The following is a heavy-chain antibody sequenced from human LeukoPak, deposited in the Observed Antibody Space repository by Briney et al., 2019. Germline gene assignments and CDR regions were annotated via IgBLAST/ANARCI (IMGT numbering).Heavy chain of an antibody. Sequence: GGPLRLSCAASGFTFNSYSMIWVRHAPGKRLECFSCISNSSSYITYAGYVTARFTISRETAKNSLYLQMNSLRAEDTAVYYCGRDLPTVTSNDYWGQGTLVTVSS. V-gene: IGHV3-21*06. J-gene: IGHJ4*02. D-gene: IGHD4-17*01. CDR3: GRDLPTVTSNDY. CDR2: ISNSSSYI. CDR1: GFTFNSYS.